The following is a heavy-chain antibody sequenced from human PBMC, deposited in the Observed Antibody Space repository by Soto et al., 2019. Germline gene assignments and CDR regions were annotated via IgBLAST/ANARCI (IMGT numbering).Heavy chain of an antibody. V-gene: IGHV3-23*01. CDR1: GFTFSSYA. CDR3: AKVEDIVVVVAANAFDI. J-gene: IGHJ3*02. CDR2: ISGSGGST. D-gene: IGHD2-15*01. Sequence: EVQLLESGGGLVQPGGSLRLSCAASGFTFSSYAMSWVRQAPGKGLEWVSAISGSGGSTYYADSVKGRFTISRDNSKNPLYLQMNSLRAEDTAVYYWAKVEDIVVVVAANAFDIWGQGTMVTVSS.